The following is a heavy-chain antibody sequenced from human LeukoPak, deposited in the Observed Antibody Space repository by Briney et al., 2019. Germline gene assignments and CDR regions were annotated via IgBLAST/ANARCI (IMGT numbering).Heavy chain of an antibody. D-gene: IGHD3-22*01. V-gene: IGHV3-30-3*01. CDR1: GFTFSSYA. J-gene: IGHJ4*02. CDR2: ISYDGSNK. Sequence: GRSLRLSCAASGFTFSSYAMHWVRQAPGKGLEWVADISYDGSNKYYADSVKGRFTISRDNSKNTLYLQMNSLRAEDTAVYYCARSYDSSGQGAAFDYWGQGTLVTVSS. CDR3: ARSYDSSGQGAAFDY.